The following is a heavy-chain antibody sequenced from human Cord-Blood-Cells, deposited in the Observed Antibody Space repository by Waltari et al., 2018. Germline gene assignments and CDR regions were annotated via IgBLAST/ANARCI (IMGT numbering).Heavy chain of an antibody. CDR1: GGTISGSSYY. Sequence: QLQLPESRPGPANASEALSLTCTVSGGTISGSSYYWGSCRQPPRAGLAWIVIIYYSGSPSYNPSLKSRVTISVNTSKNQFSLKLSSVTAAYSAVYYCARHFGSYYAFDIWGQGTMVTVAS. CDR2: IYYSGSP. J-gene: IGHJ3*02. CDR3: ARHFGSYYAFDI. V-gene: IGHV4-39*01. D-gene: IGHD1-26*01.